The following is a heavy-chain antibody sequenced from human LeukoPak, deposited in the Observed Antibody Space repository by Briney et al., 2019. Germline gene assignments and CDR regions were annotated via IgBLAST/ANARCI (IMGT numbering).Heavy chain of an antibody. V-gene: IGHV4-39*07. J-gene: IGHJ4*02. CDR1: GGSIGSSTYY. CDR3: AASGVSQAY. Sequence: SETLSLTCTVSGGSIGSSTYYWGWIRQAPGKGLEWIGSIHYSGSTNYNPSLKSRVTISVDTSKNEFSLKLSSVTAANTAVYYCAASGVSQAYWGQGTLVTVSS. D-gene: IGHD2/OR15-2a*01. CDR2: IHYSGST.